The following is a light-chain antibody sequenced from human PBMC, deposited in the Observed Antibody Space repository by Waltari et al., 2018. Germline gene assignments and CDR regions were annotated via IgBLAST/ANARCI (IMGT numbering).Light chain of an antibody. V-gene: IGKV1-39*01. Sequence: DIQMTQSPPSLSASVGDRVTITCRASQNIRTYLNWYQQTPGKAPRLLIYAAYTLRSGVPARFSASGSGTDFTHTISSLQPEDFATFYCQQTYSDPRTFGGGTKV. J-gene: IGKJ4*01. CDR2: AAY. CDR1: QNIRTY. CDR3: QQTYSDPRT.